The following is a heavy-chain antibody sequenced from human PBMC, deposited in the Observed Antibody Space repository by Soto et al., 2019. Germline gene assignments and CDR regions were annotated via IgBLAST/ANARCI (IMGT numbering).Heavy chain of an antibody. CDR1: GYTFTTYQ. CDR3: ARVDSNGWHFGS. V-gene: IGHV1-46*01. Sequence: GSSVKVSCKASGYTFTTYQIHWVRQAPGQGLEWMGTINPSGGSTSYAQRFQGRVTMTRDTSTSTVYVDLSSLRSEDTALYYCARVDSNGWHFGSWGQATLVTVSA. D-gene: IGHD6-19*01. J-gene: IGHJ4*02. CDR2: INPSGGST.